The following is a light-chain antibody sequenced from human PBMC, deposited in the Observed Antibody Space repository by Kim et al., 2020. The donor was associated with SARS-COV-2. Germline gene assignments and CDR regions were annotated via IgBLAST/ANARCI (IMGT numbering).Light chain of an antibody. Sequence: EIVLTQSPATLSLSPGERATLSCRASQSVSSNLAWYQQKPGQAPRLLIYNASNRATGIPARFSGSGSGTDFTLTISSLEPEDFAVYYCQQRNNWPPITFGQGTRLEIK. J-gene: IGKJ5*01. CDR1: QSVSSN. CDR3: QQRNNWPPIT. CDR2: NAS. V-gene: IGKV3-11*01.